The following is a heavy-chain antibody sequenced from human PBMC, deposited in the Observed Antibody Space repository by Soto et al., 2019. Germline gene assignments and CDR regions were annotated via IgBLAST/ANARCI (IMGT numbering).Heavy chain of an antibody. D-gene: IGHD2-2*03. V-gene: IGHV3-11*01. Sequence: GGSLRLSCAASGFTFSDYYMSWIRQAPGKGLEWVSYISSSGSTIYYADSVKGRFTISRDNAKNSLYLQMNSLRAEDTAVYYCARRTDWGGYSIYMDVWGKGTTVTVSS. CDR2: ISSSGSTI. CDR3: ARRTDWGGYSIYMDV. CDR1: GFTFSDYY. J-gene: IGHJ6*03.